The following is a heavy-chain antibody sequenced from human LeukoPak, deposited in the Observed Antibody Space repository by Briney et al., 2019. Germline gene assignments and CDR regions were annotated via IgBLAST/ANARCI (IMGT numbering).Heavy chain of an antibody. CDR2: VHLSGAS. CDR1: GGSILTTNW. V-gene: IGHV4-4*02. CDR3: ARESGAFCPFGF. J-gene: IGHJ4*02. Sequence: SETLSLTCAVSGGSILTTNWWSWVRQPPGKGLEWIGEVHLSGASNYNPSLKSRVSISIDNSKNQLSLKLTSVTAADTAIHYCARESGAFCPFGFWGQGTLVTVSS. D-gene: IGHD1-26*01.